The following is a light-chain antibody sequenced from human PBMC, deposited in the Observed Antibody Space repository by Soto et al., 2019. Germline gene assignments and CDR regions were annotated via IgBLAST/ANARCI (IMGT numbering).Light chain of an antibody. CDR2: DAS. J-gene: IGKJ1*01. CDR3: QQYGSSGT. V-gene: IGKV3-20*01. CDR1: DNIHTY. Sequence: EIVLTQSPATLALSPGERATLSFRASDNIHTYLAWYQQKPGQAPRLLIYDASTRATGIPDRFSGSGSGTDFTLTISRLEPEDFAVYYCQQYGSSGTFGQGTKVDVK.